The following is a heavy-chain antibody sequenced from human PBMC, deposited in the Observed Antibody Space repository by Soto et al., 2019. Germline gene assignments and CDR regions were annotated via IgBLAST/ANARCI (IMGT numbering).Heavy chain of an antibody. D-gene: IGHD3-22*01. J-gene: IGHJ4*02. Sequence: QVQLVESGGGVVRPGASLRLSCVASGFTFSGFGMNWVRQAPGKGLEWVAITWFDGSNEVYADSVKGRFTISRDNSKNTVYLQMNSLRADDTAIYYCARDGEFHDSSGKFDYWGQGTLVTVSS. CDR2: TWFDGSNE. CDR3: ARDGEFHDSSGKFDY. CDR1: GFTFSGFG. V-gene: IGHV3-33*01.